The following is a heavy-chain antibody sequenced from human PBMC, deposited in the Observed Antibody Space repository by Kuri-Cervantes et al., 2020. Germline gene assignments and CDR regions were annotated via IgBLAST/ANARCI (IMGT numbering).Heavy chain of an antibody. V-gene: IGHV5-51*01. D-gene: IGHD6-19*01. CDR3: ARHASGSSPRPDLDY. Sequence: KVSCKGIGYSFTSFWIGWVRQIPGKGLEWMGIVYPGDSDTRYSPSLQGQVTISADKSINTAYLQWSSLKASDTAMYYCARHASGSSPRPDLDYWGQGTLVTVSS. CDR2: VYPGDSDT. J-gene: IGHJ4*02. CDR1: GYSFTSFW.